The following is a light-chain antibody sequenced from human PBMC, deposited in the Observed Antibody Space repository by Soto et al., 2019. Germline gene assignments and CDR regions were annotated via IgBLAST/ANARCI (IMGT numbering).Light chain of an antibody. CDR2: GAS. Sequence: EVVMTQSPTTLSVSPGERATLSCRASQSVSSNLAWYQQKPGQAPRLLIYGASTRATSIPARFSGSGSGTEFTLNISSLHSEDFALYYCQQYNNWPPWTFGQGTKVEIK. CDR3: QQYNNWPPWT. J-gene: IGKJ1*01. CDR1: QSVSSN. V-gene: IGKV3-15*01.